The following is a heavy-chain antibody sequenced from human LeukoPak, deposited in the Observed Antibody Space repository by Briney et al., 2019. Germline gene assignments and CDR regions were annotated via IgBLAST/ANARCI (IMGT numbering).Heavy chain of an antibody. J-gene: IGHJ4*02. CDR2: IYYSGST. D-gene: IGHD4-17*01. V-gene: IGHV4-31*03. CDR3: ARDWGGDYGFDY. Sequence: SETLSLTCTVSGGSISSGGYYWSWIRQHPGKGLEWIGYIYYSGSTYYNPSLKSRVTISVDTSKNQFSLKLSSVTAADTAVYYCARDWGGDYGFDYWGRGTLVTVSS. CDR1: GGSISSGGYY.